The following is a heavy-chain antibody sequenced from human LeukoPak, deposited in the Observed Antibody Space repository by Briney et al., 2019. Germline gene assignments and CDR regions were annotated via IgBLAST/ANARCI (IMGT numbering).Heavy chain of an antibody. V-gene: IGHV1-2*02. J-gene: IGHJ4*02. CDR1: GYTFTGYY. CDR2: INPNSGGT. D-gene: IGHD1-26*01. Sequence: ASVKVSCKASGYTFTGYYMHWVRQTPGQGLEWMGWINPNSGGTNYAQKFQGRVTMTRDTSISTAYMELSRLKSDDTAVYYCARDLSGSYTEFDYWGQGTLVTVSS. CDR3: ARDLSGSYTEFDY.